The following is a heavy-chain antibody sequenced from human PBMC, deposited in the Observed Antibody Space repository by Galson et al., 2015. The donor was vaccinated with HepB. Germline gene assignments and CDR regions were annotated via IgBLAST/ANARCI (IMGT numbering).Heavy chain of an antibody. D-gene: IGHD2-15*01. CDR2: IIPIFGTA. CDR3: ARDLVVEVTTKYYYGMDV. Sequence: SVKVSCKASGGSFSNYAISWVRQAPGQGLEWMGGIIPIFGTANYAQKFQGRVTITADKSTSTAYMELSSLRSEDTAVYYCARDLVVEVTTKYYYGMDVWGQGTTVTVSS. V-gene: IGHV1-69*06. CDR1: GGSFSNYA. J-gene: IGHJ6*02.